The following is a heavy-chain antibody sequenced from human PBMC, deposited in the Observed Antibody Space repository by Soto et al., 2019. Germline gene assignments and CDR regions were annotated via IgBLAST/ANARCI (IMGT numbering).Heavy chain of an antibody. Sequence: SETLSLTCTVSGGSISSGDYYWSWIRQPPGKGLAWIGYIYYSGSTYYNPSLKSRVTISVDTSKNQFSLKLNSVTAADTAVSYCARFSFGDYYGSESLKWFVKGGQGTLVKVSS. V-gene: IGHV4-30-4*01. J-gene: IGHJ4*02. CDR2: IYYSGST. D-gene: IGHD3-10*01. CDR3: ARFSFGDYYGSESLKWFVK. CDR1: GGSISSGDYY.